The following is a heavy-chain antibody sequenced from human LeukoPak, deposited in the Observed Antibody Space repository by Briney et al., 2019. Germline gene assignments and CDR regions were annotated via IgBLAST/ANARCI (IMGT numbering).Heavy chain of an antibody. D-gene: IGHD3-22*01. V-gene: IGHV4-59*08. Sequence: TSETLSLTCTVSGGSISSYYWSWIRQPPGKGLEWIGDIYYSGSTNYNPSLKSRVTISVDTSKNQFSLKLSSVTAADTAVYYCARLPSPRTSYDSSGYYYYYYGMDVWGQGTTVTVSS. CDR3: ARLPSPRTSYDSSGYYYYYYGMDV. CDR1: GGSISSYY. J-gene: IGHJ6*02. CDR2: IYYSGST.